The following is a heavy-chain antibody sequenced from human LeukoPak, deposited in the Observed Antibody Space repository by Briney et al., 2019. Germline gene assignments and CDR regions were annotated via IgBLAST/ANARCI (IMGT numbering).Heavy chain of an antibody. V-gene: IGHV3-48*01. CDR2: ITSSGTTI. CDR3: ARVTGTWWAGY. D-gene: IGHD2-8*02. Sequence: GGSLRLSCAASRFTVSNYGTNWVRHAPREGLEWVSYITSSGTTIYYADSVRGRFTISRDNAKNSLHLQMNSLRGEDTAVYYCARVTGTWWAGYWGPGALVTVSS. J-gene: IGHJ4*02. CDR1: RFTVSNYG.